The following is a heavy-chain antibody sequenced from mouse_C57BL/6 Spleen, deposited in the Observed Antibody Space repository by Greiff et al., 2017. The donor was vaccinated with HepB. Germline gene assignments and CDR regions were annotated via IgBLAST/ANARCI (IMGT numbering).Heavy chain of an antibody. Sequence: QVQLQQPGAELVKPGASVKVSCKASGYTFTSYWMHWVKQRPGPGLEWIGRIHPSDSDTNYNQKFKGKATLTVDKSSSTAYMQLSSLTSEDSAVYYCAIGHSSGYSNYAMDYWGQGTSVTVSS. CDR3: AIGHSSGYSNYAMDY. CDR1: GYTFTSYW. D-gene: IGHD3-1*01. V-gene: IGHV1-74*01. CDR2: IHPSDSDT. J-gene: IGHJ4*01.